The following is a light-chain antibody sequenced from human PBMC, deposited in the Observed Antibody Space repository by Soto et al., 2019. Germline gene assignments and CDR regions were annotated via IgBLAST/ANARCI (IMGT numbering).Light chain of an antibody. V-gene: IGKV3-20*01. CDR3: QQYGGSPPIT. J-gene: IGKJ5*01. Sequence: VLTQSPGTLSLSPGERATLSCRASQSVSSTYLAWYQHKPGQAPRLLIYGPSTRATGIPDRFSGSGSGTDFILTISRLEPEDFAVYYCQQYGGSPPITFGQGTRLEIK. CDR2: GPS. CDR1: QSVSSTY.